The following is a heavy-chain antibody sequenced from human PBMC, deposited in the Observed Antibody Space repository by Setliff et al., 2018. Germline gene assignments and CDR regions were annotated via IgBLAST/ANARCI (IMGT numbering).Heavy chain of an antibody. J-gene: IGHJ3*02. V-gene: IGHV4-39*01. CDR3: ARRGYYYGWGDSNAFDI. CDR1: GGSISSSSYY. CDR2: TYYSGTT. Sequence: KPSETLSLTCTVSGGSISSSSYYWGWIRQPPGKGLEWIGSTYYSGTTYYNPSLKSRVTISVDTSKNQFSLKLSSVTAADTAVYYCARRGYYYGWGDSNAFDIWGQGTMVTVSS. D-gene: IGHD3-10*01.